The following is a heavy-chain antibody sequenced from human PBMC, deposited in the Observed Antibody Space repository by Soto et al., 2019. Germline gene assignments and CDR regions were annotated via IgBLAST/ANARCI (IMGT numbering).Heavy chain of an antibody. CDR3: AKADSEGWWLGTDY. CDR2: ISSSSSYI. Sequence: EVQLVESGGGLVKPGGSLRLSCAASGFTFSSYSINWVRQAPGKGLEWVSSISSSSSYIYYADSVKGRFTISRDNDKYSLYLQMNSLRAEDTAVYYCAKADSEGWWLGTDYWGQGTLVTVSS. V-gene: IGHV3-21*01. CDR1: GFTFSSYS. D-gene: IGHD6-19*01. J-gene: IGHJ4*02.